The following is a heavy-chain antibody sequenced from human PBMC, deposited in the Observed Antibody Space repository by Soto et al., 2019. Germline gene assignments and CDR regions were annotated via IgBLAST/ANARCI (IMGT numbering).Heavy chain of an antibody. Sequence: GASVKVSCKASGYTFTSYYIHWVRQAPGQGLEWMGIINPSGGSTSYAQKFQGRVTMTRDTSTSTVYMELSSLRSEDTAVYYCARDQGXYYDSSGYLGPFDAFDIWGQGTMVTVSS. V-gene: IGHV1-46*01. CDR2: INPSGGST. J-gene: IGHJ3*02. CDR1: GYTFTSYY. CDR3: ARDQGXYYDSSGYLGPFDAFDI. D-gene: IGHD3-22*01.